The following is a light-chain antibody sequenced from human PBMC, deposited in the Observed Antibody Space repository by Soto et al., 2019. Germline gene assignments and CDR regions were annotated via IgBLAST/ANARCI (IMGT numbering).Light chain of an antibody. Sequence: QSVLTQPPSVSGAPGQKVTISCSRSSSNIGAAYDVHWYQHLPGTAPKLLIYGNNNRPSGVPDRFSGSKSGTSASLAITGLQAEDEADYYCPSYDGSLSGWVFGGGTKVTVL. CDR3: PSYDGSLSGWV. J-gene: IGLJ3*02. V-gene: IGLV1-40*01. CDR2: GNN. CDR1: SSNIGAAYD.